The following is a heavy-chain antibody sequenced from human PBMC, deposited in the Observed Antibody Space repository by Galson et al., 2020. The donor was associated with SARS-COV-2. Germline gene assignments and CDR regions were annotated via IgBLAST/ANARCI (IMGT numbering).Heavy chain of an antibody. V-gene: IGHV5-10-1*01. Sequence: KIGESLKLYCQASGYNFASYWISWVRQMPGKGLEWMGRIDPTDSETNYGPSFQGHLTISVDKSISTTYLQGTGLKASDTAMYYCARPPLIWGQGTMVTVSS. CDR2: IDPTDSET. J-gene: IGHJ3*02. CDR1: GYNFASYW. CDR3: ARPPLI.